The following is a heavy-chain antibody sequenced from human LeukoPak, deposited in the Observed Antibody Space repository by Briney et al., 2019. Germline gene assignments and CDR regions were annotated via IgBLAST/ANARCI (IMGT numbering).Heavy chain of an antibody. D-gene: IGHD5/OR15-5a*01. Sequence: GGSLRLSCAASGFTFSSYGMHWVRQAPGKGLEWVAFIRYDGSNKYYADSVKGRFTISRDNSKNTLYLQMNSLRAEDTAVYYCAKIKAGVSSYYYYYMDVWGKGTTVTVSS. CDR1: GFTFSSYG. CDR3: AKIKAGVSSYYYYYMDV. CDR2: IRYDGSNK. V-gene: IGHV3-30*02. J-gene: IGHJ6*03.